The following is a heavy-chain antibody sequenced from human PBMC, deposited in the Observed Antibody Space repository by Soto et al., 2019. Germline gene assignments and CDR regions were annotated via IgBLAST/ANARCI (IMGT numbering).Heavy chain of an antibody. CDR2: VSHDGTKK. CDR3: AMDIDTAFVSDDYSDL. Sequence: VELLESGGGVVQPGKSLRLSCAASGFTLSSHGMHWVRQAPGKGLEWVAVVSHDGTKKRYADSVKGRFTISRDNSKNTLYLQMSSLRGDDTGLYFCAMDIDTAFVSDDYSDLWGQGNLVLVSS. D-gene: IGHD5-18*01. CDR1: GFTLSSHG. J-gene: IGHJ4*02. V-gene: IGHV3-30*03.